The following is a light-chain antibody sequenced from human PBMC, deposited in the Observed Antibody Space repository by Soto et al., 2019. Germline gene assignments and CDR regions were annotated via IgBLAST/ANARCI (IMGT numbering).Light chain of an antibody. J-gene: IGKJ1*01. CDR2: TAS. CDR3: QQTYTFPWT. V-gene: IGKV1-39*01. CDR1: QGISDY. Sequence: DIRMTQSPSSLSASVGDTVTITCRASQGISDYLSWFQHKPGEAAKLLIYTASSLQAGVPLRFSGAGSRTDFSLNISGLQPEDSATYYCQQTYTFPWTFGQGTKVDIK.